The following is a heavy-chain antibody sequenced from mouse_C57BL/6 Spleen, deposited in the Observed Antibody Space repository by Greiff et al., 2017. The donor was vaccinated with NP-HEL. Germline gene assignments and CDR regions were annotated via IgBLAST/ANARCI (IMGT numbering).Heavy chain of an antibody. D-gene: IGHD4-1*01. CDR2: IYPSDSET. CDR1: GYTFTSYW. V-gene: IGHV1-61*01. CDR3: AGRANWEWYYFDY. Sequence: QVQLQQPGAELVRPGSSVKLSCKASGYTFTSYWMDWVKQRPGQGLEWIGNIYPSDSETHYNQKFKDKATLTVDKSSSTAYMQLSSLTSEDSAVYYCAGRANWEWYYFDYWGQGTTLTVSS. J-gene: IGHJ2*01.